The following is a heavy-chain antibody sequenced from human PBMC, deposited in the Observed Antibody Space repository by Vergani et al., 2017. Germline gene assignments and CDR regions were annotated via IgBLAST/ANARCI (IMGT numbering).Heavy chain of an antibody. CDR1: GGSISSSSYY. Sequence: QLQLQESGPGLVKPSETLSLTCTVSGGSISSSSYYWGWIRQPPGKGLEWIGSIYYSGSTYYNPSLKSRVTISVDTSKNQFSLKLSSLTAADTAVYYCARHGGGRGCSGYDCPIDYWGQGTLVTVSS. CDR2: IYYSGST. D-gene: IGHD5-12*01. CDR3: ARHGGGRGCSGYDCPIDY. J-gene: IGHJ4*02. V-gene: IGHV4-39*01.